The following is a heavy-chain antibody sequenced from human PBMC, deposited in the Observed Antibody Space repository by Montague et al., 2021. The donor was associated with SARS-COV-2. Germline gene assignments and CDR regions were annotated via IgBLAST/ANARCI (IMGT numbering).Heavy chain of an antibody. D-gene: IGHD2-2*01. J-gene: IGHJ4*02. CDR3: ARGGTRDIVLVPSALDY. CDR2: LYYSGVT. Sequence: SETLSLTCTVAGGSINAYYWTWIRQHPGKGLDWIGFLYYSGVTNYNPSLKSRVTMSLDTSKNQFSLRLSSVTAADTAVYYCARGGTRDIVLVPSALDYWGRGIPVTVSS. CDR1: GGSINAYY. V-gene: IGHV4-59*08.